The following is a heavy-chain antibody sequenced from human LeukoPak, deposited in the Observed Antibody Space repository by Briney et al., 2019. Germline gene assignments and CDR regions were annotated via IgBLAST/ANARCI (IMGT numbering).Heavy chain of an antibody. V-gene: IGHV3-21*01. CDR2: ISSSSSYI. CDR3: ARTSSIAVAEDAFDI. D-gene: IGHD6-19*01. Sequence: GGSLRLSCSASGFTFRNYVIHWVRQAPGKGLEWVSSISSSSSYIYYADSVKGRFTISRDNAKNSLYLQMNSLRAEDTAVYYCARTSSIAVAEDAFDIWGQGTMVTVSS. J-gene: IGHJ3*02. CDR1: GFTFRNYV.